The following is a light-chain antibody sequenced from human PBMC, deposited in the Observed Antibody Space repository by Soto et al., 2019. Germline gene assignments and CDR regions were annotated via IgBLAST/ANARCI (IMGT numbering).Light chain of an antibody. CDR3: SSYAGSNWYV. CDR1: NSDVGGYNY. J-gene: IGLJ1*01. V-gene: IGLV2-8*01. Sequence: QSALTHPPSASGSPGQSVTISCTGTNSDVGGYNYVSWYQQYPGKAPKLIIYEVNERPSGVPDRFSGSKSGNTASLTVSGLQTADEADYYCSSYAGSNWYVFGTGTKVTVL. CDR2: EVN.